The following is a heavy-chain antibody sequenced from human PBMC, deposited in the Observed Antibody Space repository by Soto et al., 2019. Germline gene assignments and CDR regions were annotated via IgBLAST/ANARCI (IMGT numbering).Heavy chain of an antibody. D-gene: IGHD2-2*01. Sequence: SETLSLTCSVSGGSITSTIDYWGWIRQSPGKGLEWIGNIYYDGSTFYNPSLKSRVTISVDTSKRQFSLRVSSVTAADTAVYYCARRGSASWRNWFDSWGQGTLVTVSS. CDR1: GGSITSTIDY. V-gene: IGHV4-39*01. CDR3: ARRGSASWRNWFDS. J-gene: IGHJ5*01. CDR2: IYYDGST.